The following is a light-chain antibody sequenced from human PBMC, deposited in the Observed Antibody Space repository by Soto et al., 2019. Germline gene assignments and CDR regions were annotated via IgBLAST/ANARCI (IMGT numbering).Light chain of an antibody. CDR3: QQRTNWPPTWT. V-gene: IGKV3-11*01. J-gene: IGKJ1*01. CDR2: DAS. Sequence: EIVLTQSPAILSLSPGERATLSCRASQSVSTYLAWYQQRPGQAPRLLVYDASNRATDIPARFSGSGSGTDFTLTISSLEPADFSGYYCQQRTNWPPTWTVGPGTKVEIK. CDR1: QSVSTY.